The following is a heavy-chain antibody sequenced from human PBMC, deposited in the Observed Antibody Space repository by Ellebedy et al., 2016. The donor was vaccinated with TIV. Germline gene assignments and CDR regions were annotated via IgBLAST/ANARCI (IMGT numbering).Heavy chain of an antibody. J-gene: IGHJ4*02. V-gene: IGHV4-34*01. D-gene: IGHD6-19*01. CDR1: GGSFSGYY. Sequence: MPSETLSLTCAVYGGSFSGYYWSRIRQPPGKGLEWIGEINHSGSTNYNPSLKSRVTISVDTSKNQFSLKLSSVTAADTAVYYCARHPLEWLVGPMYFDYWGQGTLVTVSS. CDR2: INHSGST. CDR3: ARHPLEWLVGPMYFDY.